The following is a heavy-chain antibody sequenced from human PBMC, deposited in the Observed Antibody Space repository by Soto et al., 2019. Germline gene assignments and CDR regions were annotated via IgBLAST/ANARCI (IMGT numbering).Heavy chain of an antibody. CDR2: IYASGST. Sequence: SETLSLTCTVSGGSISSYYWSWIRQPAGKGLEWIGRIYASGSTNYNPSLKSRVPMSLDTSKNQFSLKLSSVTAAETAVYYCARDGRYCNNGVCYNWFDPWGQGTQVTVSS. D-gene: IGHD2-8*01. CDR1: GGSISSYY. V-gene: IGHV4-4*07. CDR3: ARDGRYCNNGVCYNWFDP. J-gene: IGHJ5*02.